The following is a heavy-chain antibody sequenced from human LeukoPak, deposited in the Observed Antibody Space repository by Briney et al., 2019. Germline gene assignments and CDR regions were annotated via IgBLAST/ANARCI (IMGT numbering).Heavy chain of an antibody. CDR1: GGSISSGGYS. D-gene: IGHD4-17*01. CDR2: INHSGST. J-gene: IGHJ5*02. V-gene: IGHV4-30-2*01. CDR3: ARGYGDYDKNWFDP. Sequence: SETLSLTCAVSGGSISSGGYSWSWIRQPPGRGLEWIGYINHSGSTYYNPSLKSRVTISVDRSKNQFSLKLSSVTAADTAVYYCARGYGDYDKNWFDPWGQGTLVTVSS.